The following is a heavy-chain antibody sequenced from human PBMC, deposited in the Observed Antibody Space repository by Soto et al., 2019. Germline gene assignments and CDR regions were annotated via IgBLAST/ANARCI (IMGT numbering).Heavy chain of an antibody. CDR3: ASSSTVLIPTAMTGWFDP. CDR2: ISNSGGRT. CDR1: GFTFSSYA. D-gene: IGHD2-2*01. V-gene: IGHV3-23*01. Sequence: PWGSLTLSCAASGFTFSSYAISWVRQAPGKGLEWVSTISNSGGRTYYADSVKGRFAISRDNSKNTLYLQMTSLRPEDTAVYYCASSSTVLIPTAMTGWFDPWGQGTLVTVS. J-gene: IGHJ5*02.